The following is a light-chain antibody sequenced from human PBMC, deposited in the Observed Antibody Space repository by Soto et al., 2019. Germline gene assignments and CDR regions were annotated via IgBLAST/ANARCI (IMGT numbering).Light chain of an antibody. J-gene: IGLJ1*01. CDR3: LSYADTAYV. V-gene: IGLV2-8*01. Sequence: QCALTQPPSASGSPGQSVTISCAGTSSDVGGYNYVSWYQQYPGKVPKLMIYEVSERPSGVPDRFSGSKSGNTAFLTVSGLQAEDEADYYCLSYADTAYVFGTGTKLTVL. CDR1: SSDVGGYNY. CDR2: EVS.